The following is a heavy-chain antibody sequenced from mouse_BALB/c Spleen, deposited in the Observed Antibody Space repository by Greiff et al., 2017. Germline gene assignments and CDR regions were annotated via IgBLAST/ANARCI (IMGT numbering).Heavy chain of an antibody. J-gene: IGHJ2*01. Sequence: QVQLQQSGPQLVRPGASVKISCKASGYSFTSYWMHWVKQRPGQGLEWIGMIDPSDSETRLNQKFKDKATLTVDKSSSTAYMQLSSPTSEDSAVYYCARWTGNRRDYWGQGTTLTVSS. D-gene: IGHD4-1*01. CDR3: ARWTGNRRDY. CDR1: GYSFTSYW. CDR2: IDPSDSET. V-gene: IGHV1S127*01.